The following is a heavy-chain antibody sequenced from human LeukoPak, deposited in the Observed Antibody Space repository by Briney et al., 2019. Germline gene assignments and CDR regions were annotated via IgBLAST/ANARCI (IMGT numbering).Heavy chain of an antibody. CDR2: ISRNGETT. CDR1: GFTFTTFS. CDR3: ARGRGDISARPFFDCR. Sequence: GGSLRLSCAASGFTFTTFSMHWVRQAPGKGLEYVSGISRNGETTHYGESVKGRFTISRDNSKDTVYLQMGSLRSEDSGVYYCARGRGDISARPFFDCRGGQGSLVTVSS. D-gene: IGHD3/OR15-3a*01. J-gene: IGHJ4*02. V-gene: IGHV3-64*02.